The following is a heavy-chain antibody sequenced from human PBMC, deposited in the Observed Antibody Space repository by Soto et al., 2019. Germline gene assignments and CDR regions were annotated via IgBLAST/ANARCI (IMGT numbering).Heavy chain of an antibody. CDR3: ARLSRGGIGGSRIWFDP. CDR1: GGSISSYY. Sequence: PSETLSLTCTVSGGSISSYYWSWIRQPPGKGLEWIGYIYYSGSTNYNPSLKSRVTISVDTSKNQFSLKLSSVTAADTAVYYCARLSRGGIGGSRIWFDPWGQGAPVTVSS. V-gene: IGHV4-59*01. J-gene: IGHJ5*02. D-gene: IGHD3-10*01. CDR2: IYYSGST.